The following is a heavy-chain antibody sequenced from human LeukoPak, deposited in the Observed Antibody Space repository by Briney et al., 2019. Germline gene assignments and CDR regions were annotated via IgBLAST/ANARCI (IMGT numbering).Heavy chain of an antibody. CDR3: ARLAGGGSSSWYPFYYMDV. V-gene: IGHV4-34*01. CDR2: INHSGSTS. J-gene: IGHJ6*03. Sequence: PSETLSLTCAVYGESFSGYFWNWIRQPPGKGLEWIGEINHSGSTSNHNPSLKSRVTMSVDTSKNQFSLKLSSVTAADTAVYYCARLAGGGSSSWYPFYYMDVWGKGTTVTVSS. D-gene: IGHD6-13*01. CDR1: GESFSGYF.